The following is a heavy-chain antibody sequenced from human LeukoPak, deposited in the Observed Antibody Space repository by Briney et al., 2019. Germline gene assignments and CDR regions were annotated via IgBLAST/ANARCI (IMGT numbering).Heavy chain of an antibody. CDR2: MYYSGST. Sequence: PPETLSPTCTVSGDSISTYYWSWIRQPPGKGLEWIGYMYYSGSTNYNPSLKSRVTISLDTPKNQFSLRLNSVTAADTAVYYCARGVAGYGPYDYWGQGTLVTVSS. J-gene: IGHJ4*02. CDR3: ARGVAGYGPYDY. V-gene: IGHV4-59*01. CDR1: GDSISTYY. D-gene: IGHD5-12*01.